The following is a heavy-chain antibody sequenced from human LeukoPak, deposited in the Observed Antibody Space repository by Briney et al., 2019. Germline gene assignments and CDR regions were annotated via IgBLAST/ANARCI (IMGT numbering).Heavy chain of an antibody. Sequence: SETMSLTCTVSGGSISSYCWSWIRQPPGKGLEWIGYIFYSGSTNYNPSLKSRVTISVDTSKNQFSLKLSSVTAADTAVYYCVRSDDFWSGYYGYWGQGTLVTVSS. D-gene: IGHD3-3*01. V-gene: IGHV4-59*01. CDR3: VRSDDFWSGYYGY. CDR2: IFYSGST. J-gene: IGHJ4*02. CDR1: GGSISSYC.